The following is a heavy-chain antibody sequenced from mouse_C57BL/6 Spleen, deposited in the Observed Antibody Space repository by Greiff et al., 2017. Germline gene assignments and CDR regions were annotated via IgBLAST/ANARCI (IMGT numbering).Heavy chain of an antibody. CDR1: GYSITSGYY. Sequence: DVKLQESGPGLVKPSQSLSLTCSVTGYSITSGYYWNWIRQFPGNKLEWMGYISYDGSNNYNPSLKNRISITRDTSKNQFFLKLNSVTTEDTATYYCAREGTVCYAMDYWGQGTSVTVSS. V-gene: IGHV3-6*01. CDR3: AREGTVCYAMDY. CDR2: ISYDGSN. D-gene: IGHD3-3*01. J-gene: IGHJ4*01.